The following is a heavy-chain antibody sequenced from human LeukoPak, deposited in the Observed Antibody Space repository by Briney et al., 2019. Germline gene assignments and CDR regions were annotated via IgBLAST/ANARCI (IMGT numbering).Heavy chain of an antibody. CDR3: ATEWELDRRFDY. CDR2: IYYSGST. D-gene: IGHD1-26*01. J-gene: IGHJ4*02. Sequence: SETLSLTCTVSGGSISSYYWSWIRQPPGKGLEWIGYIYYSGSTNYNPSLKSRATISVDTSKNQFSLKLSSVTAADTAVYYCATEWELDRRFDYWGQGTLVTVSS. V-gene: IGHV4-59*01. CDR1: GGSISSYY.